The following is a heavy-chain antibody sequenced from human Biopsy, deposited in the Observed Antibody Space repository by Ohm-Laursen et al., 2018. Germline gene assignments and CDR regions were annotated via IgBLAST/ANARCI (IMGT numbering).Heavy chain of an antibody. CDR2: ISETSSHI. D-gene: IGHD6-19*01. CDR3: ARGRLGAVARFDY. J-gene: IGHJ4*02. CDR1: GFSVSSYD. Sequence: SLRLSCPASGFSVSSYDMNWVRQAPGEGLEWISYISETSSHIYDADSVRGRFTVARDIAKNSLYLQLNSLRVEDTAVYYCARGRLGAVARFDYWGQGTLVTVSS. V-gene: IGHV3-21*01.